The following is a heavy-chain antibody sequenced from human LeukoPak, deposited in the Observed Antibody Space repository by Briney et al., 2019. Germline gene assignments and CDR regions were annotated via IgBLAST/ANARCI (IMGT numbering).Heavy chain of an antibody. V-gene: IGHV4-34*01. J-gene: IGHJ4*02. CDR3: ARGRSYYDFWSGYSYYFDY. CDR1: GFTFSSYW. Sequence: GSLRLSCAASGFTFSSYWMSWVRQPPGKGLEWIGEINHSGSTNYNPSLKSRVTISVDTSKNQFSLKLSSVTAADTAVYYCARGRSYYDFWSGYSYYFDYWGQGTLVTVSS. D-gene: IGHD3-3*01. CDR2: INHSGST.